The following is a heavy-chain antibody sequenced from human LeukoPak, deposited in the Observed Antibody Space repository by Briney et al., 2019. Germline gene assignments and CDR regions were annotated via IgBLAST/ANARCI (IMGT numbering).Heavy chain of an antibody. Sequence: PGGSLRLSCAASGFILSNYAMTWVRQAPGRGLEWVAGISGSADSSYADSVKGRFTISRDNSKNTLYLQLNSLTGEDTAVYFCAKETGWSPLGEDGHWGQGILVSVSS. D-gene: IGHD3-16*01. CDR3: AKETGWSPLGEDGH. V-gene: IGHV3-23*01. J-gene: IGHJ4*02. CDR1: GFILSNYA. CDR2: ISGSADS.